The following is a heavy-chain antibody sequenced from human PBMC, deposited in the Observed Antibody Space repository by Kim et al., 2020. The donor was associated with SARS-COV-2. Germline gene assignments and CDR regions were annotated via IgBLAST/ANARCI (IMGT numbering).Heavy chain of an antibody. J-gene: IGHJ4*02. CDR3: AAENVPARPTLSSFDY. CDR1: GDTFTTYF. Sequence: ASVKVSCKVSGDTFTTYFMHWVRQAPGQGLEWMGYINAGNGVTEYSQKFRGRITIATDTSASTAYMALSSLRSEDTAIYFCAAENVPARPTLSSFDYWGQGTLVIVAS. CDR2: INAGNGVT. V-gene: IGHV1-3*01. D-gene: IGHD6-6*01.